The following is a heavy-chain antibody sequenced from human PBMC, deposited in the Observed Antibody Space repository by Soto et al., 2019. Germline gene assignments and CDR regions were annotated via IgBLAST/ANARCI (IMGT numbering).Heavy chain of an antibody. CDR3: ERDFSYYDSSGYYIDEYFQH. CDR1: GFPFSIYS. CDR2: ISSSSSYI. Sequence: GVSLRLSCAASGFPFSIYSMNWVRQAPGKGLEWVSSISSSSSYIYYADSVKGRFTISRDNAKNSLYLQMNRLRAEETAVYYCERDFSYYDSSGYYIDEYFQHWGQGTLVTVSS. J-gene: IGHJ1*01. D-gene: IGHD3-22*01. V-gene: IGHV3-21*01.